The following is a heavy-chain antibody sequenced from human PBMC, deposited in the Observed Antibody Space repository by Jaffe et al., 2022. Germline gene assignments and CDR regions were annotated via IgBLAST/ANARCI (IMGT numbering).Heavy chain of an antibody. CDR3: AKDMGGEPGYSSGSILGYFDY. V-gene: IGHV3-43*01. CDR1: GFTFDDYT. CDR2: ISWDGGST. Sequence: EVQLVESGGVVVQPGGSLRLSCAASGFTFDDYTMHWVRQAPGKGLEWVSLISWDGGSTYYADSVKGRFTISRDNSKNSLYLQMNSLRTEDTALYYCAKDMGGEPGYSSGSILGYFDYWGQGTLVTVSS. J-gene: IGHJ4*02. D-gene: IGHD6-19*01.